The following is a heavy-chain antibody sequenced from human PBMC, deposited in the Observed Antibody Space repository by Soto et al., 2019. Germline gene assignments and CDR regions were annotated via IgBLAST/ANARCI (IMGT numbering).Heavy chain of an antibody. CDR1: GYTFTGYY. CDR3: AGGLKSWSVYYFDY. J-gene: IGHJ4*02. D-gene: IGHD6-13*01. Sequence: QVQLVQSGAEVKKPGASVKVSCKASGYTFTGYYTHWVRQAPGQGLEWMGWINPNSGATTYAQKFQGRVTMTRDTSISTAYMELSRLRSDDSAVYFCAGGLKSWSVYYFDYWGQGTLVTVSS. CDR2: INPNSGAT. V-gene: IGHV1-2*02.